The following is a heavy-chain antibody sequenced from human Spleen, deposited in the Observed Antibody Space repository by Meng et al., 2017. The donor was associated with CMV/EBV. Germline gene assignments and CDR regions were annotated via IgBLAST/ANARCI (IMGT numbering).Heavy chain of an antibody. D-gene: IGHD3-3*02. CDR2: IYYSGST. Sequence: VSCGSISSCSYYWGWPRQRPGTGLEWLGSIYYSGSTYYNPSLKSRVTISVDTSKNQFSLKLSSVTAADTAVYYCARRQHLGGVWFDPWGQGTLVTVSS. V-gene: IGHV4-39*01. J-gene: IGHJ5*02. CDR3: ARRQHLGGVWFDP. CDR1: CGSISSCSYY.